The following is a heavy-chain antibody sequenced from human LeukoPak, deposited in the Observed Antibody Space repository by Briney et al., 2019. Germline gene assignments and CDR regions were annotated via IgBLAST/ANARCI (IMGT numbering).Heavy chain of an antibody. D-gene: IGHD2-15*01. CDR3: ARDPSAGGVAYFDY. J-gene: IGHJ4*02. CDR1: GGTFSNYA. CDR2: VIPVLGLA. V-gene: IGHV1-69*04. Sequence: ASVTVSCKASGGTFSNYAISWVRQAPGQGLEWMARVIPVLGLANYAQNFQGRVTITADTSTSAVYMELSNLRSEDTAVYYCARDPSAGGVAYFDYWGQGTLVTVSS.